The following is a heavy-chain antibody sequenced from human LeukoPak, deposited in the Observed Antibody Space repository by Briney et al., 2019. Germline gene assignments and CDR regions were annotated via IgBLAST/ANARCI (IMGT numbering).Heavy chain of an antibody. D-gene: IGHD6-13*01. V-gene: IGHV4-59*08. CDR1: GGSISSYY. CDR3: ASQIAAAGTKDYYYYYINV. Sequence: SETLSLTCTVSGGSISSYYWSWIRQPPGKGLEWIGYIYYSGSTNYNPSLKSRVTISVDTSKNQFSLKLSSVTAADTAVYYCASQIAAAGTKDYYYYYINVWGKGTTVIVSS. CDR2: IYYSGST. J-gene: IGHJ6*03.